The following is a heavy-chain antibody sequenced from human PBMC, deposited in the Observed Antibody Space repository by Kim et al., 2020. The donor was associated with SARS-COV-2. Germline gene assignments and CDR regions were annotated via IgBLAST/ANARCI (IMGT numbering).Heavy chain of an antibody. J-gene: IGHJ6*02. CDR2: MNPNSGNT. Sequence: ASVKVSCKASGYTFTSYDINWVRQATGQGLEWMGWMNPNSGNTGYAQKFQGRVTMTRNTSISTAYMELSSLRSEDTAVYYCARGEHDSSGYYECGMDVWGQGTTVTVSS. D-gene: IGHD3-22*01. CDR1: GYTFTSYD. V-gene: IGHV1-8*01. CDR3: ARGEHDSSGYYECGMDV.